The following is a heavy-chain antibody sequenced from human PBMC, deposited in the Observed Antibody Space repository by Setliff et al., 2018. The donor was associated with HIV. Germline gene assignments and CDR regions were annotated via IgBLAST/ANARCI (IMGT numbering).Heavy chain of an antibody. CDR1: GGTFSSYA. J-gene: IGHJ4*02. V-gene: IGHV1-69*10. CDR2: IIPILGIA. CDR3: ARGHYRLFGELFSTPVALDY. D-gene: IGHD3-10*02. Sequence: SVKVSCKASGGTFSSYAISWVRQAPGQGLEWMGGIIPILGIANYAQKFQGRVTITRDTSASTAYMELSSLRSEDTAVYYCARGHYRLFGELFSTPVALDYWGQGTLVTVSS.